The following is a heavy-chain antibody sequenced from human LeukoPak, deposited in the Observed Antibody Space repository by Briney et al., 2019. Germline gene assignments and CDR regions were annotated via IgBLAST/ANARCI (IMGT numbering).Heavy chain of an antibody. Sequence: PGGSLRLSCAASGFTFSSYGMHWVRQAPGKGLEWVALIWYDGSNKYYTDSVKGRLTISRDNAKNSLYLQMNSLRAEDTAVYYCARDRRRFLEWLLYPGLDYWGQGTLVTVSS. J-gene: IGHJ4*02. CDR1: GFTFSSYG. V-gene: IGHV3-33*01. CDR2: IWYDGSNK. CDR3: ARDRRRFLEWLLYPGLDY. D-gene: IGHD3-3*01.